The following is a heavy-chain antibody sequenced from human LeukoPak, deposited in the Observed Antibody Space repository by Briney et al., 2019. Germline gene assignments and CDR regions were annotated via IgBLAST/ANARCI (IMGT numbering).Heavy chain of an antibody. CDR3: ARDSMVRGVTIYDY. CDR2: INPNSGGT. CDR1: GYTFTGYY. D-gene: IGHD3-10*01. Sequence: ASVKVSCKASGYTFTGYYMHWVRQAPGQGLEWMGWINPNSGGTNYAQKFQGRVTMTRDTSISTAYMELSRLRSDDTAVYYCARDSMVRGVTIYDYWGQGTLVTV. V-gene: IGHV1-2*02. J-gene: IGHJ4*02.